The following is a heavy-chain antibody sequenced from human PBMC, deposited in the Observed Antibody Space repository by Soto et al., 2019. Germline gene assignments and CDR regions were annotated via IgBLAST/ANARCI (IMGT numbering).Heavy chain of an antibody. CDR1: GGSVSSGSYY. Sequence: QVQLQESGPGLVKPSETLSLTCTVSGGSVSSGSYYWSWIRQPPGKGLEWIGYIYYSGSTNYNPCLQSRVAVSGDTSKTQFYLKLSSGTAADTAVDYCAGGIEGWYQGRYYYGMDVWGQGTTVTVSS. V-gene: IGHV4-61*01. CDR3: AGGIEGWYQGRYYYGMDV. CDR2: IYYSGST. D-gene: IGHD6-19*01. J-gene: IGHJ6*02.